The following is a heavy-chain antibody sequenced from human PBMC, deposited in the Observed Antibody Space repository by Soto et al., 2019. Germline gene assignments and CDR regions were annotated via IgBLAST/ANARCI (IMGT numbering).Heavy chain of an antibody. CDR1: GYSFTSYW. Sequence: WESLKISCKGSGYSFTSYWISWVRQMPGKGIEWMGRIDPSDSYTNYSPSFQGHVTISADKSISTAYLQWSSLKASDTAMYYCAAPGKTVVYGGNFHSYYRLDFCAKGSTVTASS. J-gene: IGHJ6*04. CDR3: AAPGKTVVYGGNFHSYYRLDF. D-gene: IGHD2-15*01. V-gene: IGHV5-10-1*01. CDR2: IDPSDSYT.